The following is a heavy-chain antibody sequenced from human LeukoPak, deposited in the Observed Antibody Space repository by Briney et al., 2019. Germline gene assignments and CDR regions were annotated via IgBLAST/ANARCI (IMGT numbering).Heavy chain of an antibody. CDR3: ARDVLVRGVISWFDP. J-gene: IGHJ5*02. D-gene: IGHD3-10*01. CDR1: GGSIGRSSYY. V-gene: IGHV4-39*07. Sequence: SETLSLTCTVSGGSIGRSSYYWGWIRQPPGRGLEWIGNIYYNGNTNYNPSLKSRVTISVDTSKNQFSLKLSSVTAADTAVYYCARDVLVRGVISWFDPWGQGTLVTVSS. CDR2: IYYNGNT.